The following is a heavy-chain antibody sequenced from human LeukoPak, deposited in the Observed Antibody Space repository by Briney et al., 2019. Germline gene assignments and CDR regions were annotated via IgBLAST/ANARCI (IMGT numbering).Heavy chain of an antibody. CDR2: IYYSGST. CDR3: ARGLVNWNEFQTVPYYYMDV. D-gene: IGHD1-1*01. Sequence: SETLSLTCTGSGGSISSSSYYWGWIRQPPGKGLEWIGSIYYSGSTYYNPSLKSRITISVDTSKNQFSLKLSSVTAADTAVYYCARGLVNWNEFQTVPYYYMDVWGKGTTVTVSS. J-gene: IGHJ6*03. CDR1: GGSISSSSYY. V-gene: IGHV4-39*07.